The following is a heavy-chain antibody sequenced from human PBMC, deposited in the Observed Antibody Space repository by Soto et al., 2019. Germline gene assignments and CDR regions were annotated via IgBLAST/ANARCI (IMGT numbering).Heavy chain of an antibody. CDR3: VKEGKMGVEGFDF. CDR1: GFTFSDHA. D-gene: IGHD1-26*01. V-gene: IGHV3-23*01. Sequence: LRLSCATSGFTFSDHAMHWVRQAPGEGLEWVSGVRGGFVTTPYADSGKGRFTISRDNSKNTLYLQMNSLRAEDTAIYYCVKEGKMGVEGFDFWGQGTLVTVSS. CDR2: VRGGFVTT. J-gene: IGHJ4*02.